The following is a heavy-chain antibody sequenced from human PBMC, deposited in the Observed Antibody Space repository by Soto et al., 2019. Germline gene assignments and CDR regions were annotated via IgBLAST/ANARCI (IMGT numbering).Heavy chain of an antibody. CDR3: AKAGDNYGDYFDY. CDR1: GFTFSSYG. J-gene: IGHJ4*02. V-gene: IGHV3-30*18. CDR2: ISYDGSNK. D-gene: IGHD4-17*01. Sequence: QVQLVESGGGVVQPGRSLRLSWAPSGFTFSSYGMHGVRQSPGKGLEWVAVISYDGSNKYYADSVKGRFTISRDNSKNTLYMQMNSLRAEDTAVYYCAKAGDNYGDYFDYWGQGSLVTVSS.